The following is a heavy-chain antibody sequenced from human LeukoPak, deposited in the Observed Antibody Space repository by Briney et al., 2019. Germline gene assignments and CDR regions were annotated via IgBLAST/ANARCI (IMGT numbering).Heavy chain of an antibody. CDR2: IWYGGSNK. CDR3: AKDTGAGTTADYFDY. Sequence: PGRSPRLSCAASGFTFSSYGMHWVRQAPGKGLEWVAVIWYGGSNKYYADSVKGRFTISRDNSKNTLYLQMNSLRAEDTAVYYCAKDTGAGTTADYFDYWGQGTLVTVSS. D-gene: IGHD1-7*01. V-gene: IGHV3-30*18. J-gene: IGHJ4*02. CDR1: GFTFSSYG.